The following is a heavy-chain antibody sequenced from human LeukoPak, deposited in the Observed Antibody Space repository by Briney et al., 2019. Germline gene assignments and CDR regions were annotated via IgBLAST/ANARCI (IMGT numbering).Heavy chain of an antibody. CDR3: ARGGNYDFWSGYLTNNWFDP. CDR2: ISSSSSYI. Sequence: GGSLRLSCAASGFTFSSYAMNWVRQAPGKGLEWVSSISSSSSYIYYADSVKGRFTISRDNAKNSLYLQMNSLRAEDTAVYYCARGGNYDFWSGYLTNNWFDPWGQGTLVTVSS. D-gene: IGHD3-3*01. J-gene: IGHJ5*02. V-gene: IGHV3-21*01. CDR1: GFTFSSYA.